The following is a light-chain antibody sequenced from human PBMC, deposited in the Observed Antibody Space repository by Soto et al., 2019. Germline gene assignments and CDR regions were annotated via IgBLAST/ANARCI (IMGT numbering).Light chain of an antibody. CDR1: QSIRDN. Sequence: EIVMTQSPATLSVSPGERAIVSCRASQSIRDNLAWYQQTPGRAPRLLIYGASIRATGVPARFSGSGSGTEFTLTISSLPSEDFAVYYCQQYDYWPPYTFGQGTKVEIK. V-gene: IGKV3-15*01. CDR3: QQYDYWPPYT. J-gene: IGKJ2*01. CDR2: GAS.